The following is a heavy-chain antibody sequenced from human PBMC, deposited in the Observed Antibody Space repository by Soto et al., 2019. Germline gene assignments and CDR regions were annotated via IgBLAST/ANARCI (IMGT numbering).Heavy chain of an antibody. V-gene: IGHV3-30-3*01. D-gene: IGHD3-3*01. Sequence: QVQLVESGGGVVQPGRSLRRSCAASGFTFSSYAMHWVRQAPGKGLEWVAVISYDGSNKYYADSVKGRFTISRDNSKKTLYLQMNSLRAEARAVYYCAAGRHDFWSGYDLHLDYWGQGTLVTVSS. J-gene: IGHJ4*02. CDR3: AAGRHDFWSGYDLHLDY. CDR1: GFTFSSYA. CDR2: ISYDGSNK.